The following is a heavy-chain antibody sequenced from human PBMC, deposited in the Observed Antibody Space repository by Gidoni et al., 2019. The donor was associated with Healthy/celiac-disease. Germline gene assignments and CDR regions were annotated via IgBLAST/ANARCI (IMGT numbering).Heavy chain of an antibody. CDR1: GRSVSAYS. J-gene: IGHJ6*02. CDR2: IKHRGSI. Sequence: AQLQQWGAALLTPSETLSLTCAVYGRSVSAYSRSWNRQPPGKGLAWIGEIKHRGSINYNPSLKSRVTISVDTYKDQFSLKLSSVTAADTAVYYCARTPGYSSGWAPIRGRYGMDVWGQGTTVTVSS. V-gene: IGHV4-34*01. D-gene: IGHD6-19*01. CDR3: ARTPGYSSGWAPIRGRYGMDV.